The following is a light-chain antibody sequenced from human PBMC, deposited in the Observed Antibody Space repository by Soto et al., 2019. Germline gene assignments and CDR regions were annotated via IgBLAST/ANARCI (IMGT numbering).Light chain of an antibody. Sequence: VLTQPRSVSGSPGQSVTISCTGTSSDVGGYNYVSWYQQHPGKAPKLMIYDVSKRPSGVPDRFSGSKSGNTASLTISGLQAEDEADYYCCSYAGSYISEVFGTGTKVTVL. CDR3: CSYAGSYISEV. CDR1: SSDVGGYNY. V-gene: IGLV2-11*01. CDR2: DVS. J-gene: IGLJ1*01.